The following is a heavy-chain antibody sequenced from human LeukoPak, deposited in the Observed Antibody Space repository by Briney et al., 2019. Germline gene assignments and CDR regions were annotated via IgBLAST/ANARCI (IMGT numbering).Heavy chain of an antibody. CDR1: GFTFSSYW. Sequence: PGGSLRLSCAASGFTFSSYWMHWVRQAPGKGLVWVSRINSDGSSTSYADSVKGRFTISRDNAKNTLYLQMNSLRAEDTAVYYCAREVTTGALYCDYNWFDPWGQGTLVTVSS. CDR3: AREVTTGALYCDYNWFDP. D-gene: IGHD4-17*01. V-gene: IGHV3-74*01. CDR2: INSDGSST. J-gene: IGHJ5*02.